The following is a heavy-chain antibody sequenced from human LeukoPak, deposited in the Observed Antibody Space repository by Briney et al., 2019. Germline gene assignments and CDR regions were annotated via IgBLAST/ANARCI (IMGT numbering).Heavy chain of an antibody. Sequence: SETLSLTCTVSGGSISGSYWSWIRQPAGKGLEWIGRMYSSGTTNHNPSLKSRVAMSIDTSRNRFSLKLSPVTAADTAAYYCAKDGANWFGPWGQGTLVTVSS. CDR3: AKDGANWFGP. J-gene: IGHJ5*02. CDR2: MYSSGTT. D-gene: IGHD3-16*01. CDR1: GGSISGSY. V-gene: IGHV4-4*07.